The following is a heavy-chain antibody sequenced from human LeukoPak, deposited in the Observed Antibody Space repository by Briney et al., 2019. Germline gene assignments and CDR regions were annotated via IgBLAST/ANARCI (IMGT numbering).Heavy chain of an antibody. CDR1: GYTFTSYA. CDR2: INTNTGNP. V-gene: IGHV7-4-1*02. J-gene: IGHJ5*02. Sequence: ASVKVSCKASGYTFTSYAMNWVRQAPGQGLEWMGWINTNTGNPTYAQGFTGRFVFSLDTSVSTAYLQISSLKAEDTAVYYCARTNIVVVVAARRTWFDPWGQGTLVTVSS. CDR3: ARTNIVVVVAARRTWFDP. D-gene: IGHD2-15*01.